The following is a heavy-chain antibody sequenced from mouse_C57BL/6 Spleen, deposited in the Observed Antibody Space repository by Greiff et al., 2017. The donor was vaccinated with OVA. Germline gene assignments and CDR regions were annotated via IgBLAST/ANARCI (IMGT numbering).Heavy chain of an antibody. CDR1: GYTFTSYW. CDR2: IDPSDSET. Sequence: QVQLQQPGAELVRPGSSVKLSCKASGYTFTSYWMHWVKQRPIQGLEWIGNIDPSDSETHYNQKFKDKATLTVDKSSSTAYMQLSSLTSEDSAVYYCARGYYGSSHGGYFDVWGTGTTVTVSS. V-gene: IGHV1-52*01. CDR3: ARGYYGSSHGGYFDV. J-gene: IGHJ1*03. D-gene: IGHD1-1*01.